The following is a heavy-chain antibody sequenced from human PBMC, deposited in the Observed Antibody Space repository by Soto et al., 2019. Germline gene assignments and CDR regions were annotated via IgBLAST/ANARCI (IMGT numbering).Heavy chain of an antibody. CDR2: IWYDGSNK. Sequence: QVQLVESGGGVVQPGRSLRLSCAASGFTFSIYGMHWVRQAPGKGLEWVAVIWYDGSNKYYADSVKGRFTISRDNSKNTLYLHMNSLRAEDTAVYYCAREEMATIHPWVPGAFDIWGQGTMVTVSS. CDR3: AREEMATIHPWVPGAFDI. V-gene: IGHV3-33*01. D-gene: IGHD5-12*01. CDR1: GFTFSIYG. J-gene: IGHJ3*02.